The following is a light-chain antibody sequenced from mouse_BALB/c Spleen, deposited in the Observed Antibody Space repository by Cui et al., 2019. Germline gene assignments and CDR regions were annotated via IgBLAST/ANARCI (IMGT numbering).Light chain of an antibody. V-gene: IGKV14-100*01. CDR3: VQYAQFPLT. CDR2: HGT. CDR1: QGISSN. Sequence: DILMTQSPSSMSVSLGDTVSITCHASQGISSNIGWLQQKPRKSFKGLIYHGTNLEDGVPSRFSGSGSGADYSLTISCLESEDFADYYCVQYAQFPLTFGAGTKLELK. J-gene: IGKJ5*01.